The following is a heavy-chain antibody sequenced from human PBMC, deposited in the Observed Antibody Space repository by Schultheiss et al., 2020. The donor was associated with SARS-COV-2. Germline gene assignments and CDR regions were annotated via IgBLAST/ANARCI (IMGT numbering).Heavy chain of an antibody. CDR3: ARVYGYYGGNGPDY. Sequence: SETLSLTCTVSGGSISSYYWSWIRQPPGKGLEWIGYIYYSGSTNYNPSLKSRVTISVDTSKNQFSLKLSSVTAADTAVYYCARVYGYYGGNGPDYWGQGTLVTVLL. CDR2: IYYSGST. V-gene: IGHV4-59*01. CDR1: GGSISSYY. D-gene: IGHD4-23*01. J-gene: IGHJ4*02.